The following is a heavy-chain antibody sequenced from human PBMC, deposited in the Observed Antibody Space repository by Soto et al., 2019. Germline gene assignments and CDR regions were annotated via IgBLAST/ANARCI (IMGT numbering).Heavy chain of an antibody. CDR3: AKGGPAYQPPPKLWLPDY. Sequence: GGSLRLSCAASGFTFSSYAMSWVRQAPGKGLEWVSAISGSGGSTYYADSVKGRFTISRDNSKNTLYLQMNSLRAEDTAVYYCAKGGPAYQPPPKLWLPDYWGQGTLVTVSS. CDR2: ISGSGGST. V-gene: IGHV3-23*01. J-gene: IGHJ4*02. D-gene: IGHD5-18*01. CDR1: GFTFSSYA.